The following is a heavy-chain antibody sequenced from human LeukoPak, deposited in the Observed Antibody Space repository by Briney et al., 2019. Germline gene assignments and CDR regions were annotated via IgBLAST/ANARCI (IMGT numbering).Heavy chain of an antibody. D-gene: IGHD5-18*01. Sequence: TGGSLRLSCAASGFTFSSYAIHWVRQAPGKGLEWVSSISSSSSYIYYADSVKGRFTISRDNAKNSLYLQMNSLRAEDTAVYYCARTRTAMVTGGDGFDPWGQGTLVTVSS. CDR2: ISSSSSYI. J-gene: IGHJ5*02. V-gene: IGHV3-21*01. CDR3: ARTRTAMVTGGDGFDP. CDR1: GFTFSSYA.